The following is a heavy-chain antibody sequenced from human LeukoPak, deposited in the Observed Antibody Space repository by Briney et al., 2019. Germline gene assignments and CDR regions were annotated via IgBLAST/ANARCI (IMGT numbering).Heavy chain of an antibody. Sequence: GGSLRLSCAASGFTFSSYGMHWVRQAPGKGLEWVAFIRYDGSNKYYADSVKGRFTISRDNSKNTLYLQMNSLRAEDTAVYYCAKYSTSSEDNYYYMDVWGKGTTVTVSS. J-gene: IGHJ6*03. CDR1: GFTFSSYG. CDR2: IRYDGSNK. CDR3: AKYSTSSEDNYYYMDV. V-gene: IGHV3-30*02. D-gene: IGHD2-2*01.